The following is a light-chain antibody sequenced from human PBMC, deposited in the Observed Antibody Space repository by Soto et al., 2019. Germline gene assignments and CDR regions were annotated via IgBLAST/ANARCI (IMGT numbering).Light chain of an antibody. CDR1: QSISTY. V-gene: IGKV1-5*01. CDR2: HAS. J-gene: IGKJ2*01. CDR3: QQYYMYSYT. Sequence: DIQMTQPSTLSASVGDRVTLHCRASQSISTYLAWYQQKPGKAPKVLIYHASNLESGVPSRFSGGGSGTEFTLTISSLGPDDFATYYCQQYYMYSYTFGQGTKLDIK.